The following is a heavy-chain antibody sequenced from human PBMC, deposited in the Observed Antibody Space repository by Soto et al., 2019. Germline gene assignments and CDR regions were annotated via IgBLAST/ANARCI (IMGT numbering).Heavy chain of an antibody. CDR2: ISGSGGST. V-gene: IGHV3-23*01. D-gene: IGHD2-15*01. J-gene: IGHJ3*02. Sequence: PGGSLRLSCAASGCTFSSYGMSWVRQAPGKGLEWVSAISGSGGSTYYADSVKGRFTISRDNSKNTLYLQMNSLRAEDTAVYYCAKDVGIRGGGAFDIWGQGTMVTVSS. CDR1: GCTFSSYG. CDR3: AKDVGIRGGGAFDI.